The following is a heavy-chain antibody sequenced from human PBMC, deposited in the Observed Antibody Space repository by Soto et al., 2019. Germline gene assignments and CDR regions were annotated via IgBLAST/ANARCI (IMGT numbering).Heavy chain of an antibody. J-gene: IGHJ6*02. CDR2: IYYSGST. CDR3: ARALDRHYYYGMDV. Sequence: PSETLSLTCTVSGGSISSYYWSWIRQPPGKGLEWIGYIYYSGSTNYNPSLKSRVTISVDTSKNQFSLKLSSVTAADTAVYYCARALDRHYYYGMDVWGQGTTVTVSS. V-gene: IGHV4-59*01. CDR1: GGSISSYY. D-gene: IGHD3-9*01.